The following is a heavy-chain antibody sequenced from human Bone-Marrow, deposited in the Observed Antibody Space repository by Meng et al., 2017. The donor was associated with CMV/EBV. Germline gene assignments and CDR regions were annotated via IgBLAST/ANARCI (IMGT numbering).Heavy chain of an antibody. CDR2: IKQDGSEK. CDR3: ASLATVVPYKYYYYGMDV. V-gene: IGHV3-7*01. D-gene: IGHD2-2*01. J-gene: IGHJ6*02. Sequence: GESLKISCAASGFTFSSYGMHWVRQAPGKGLEWVANIKQDGSEKYYVDSVKGRFTISRDNAKNSLYLQMDSLRGEDTAVYYCASLATVVPYKYYYYGMDVWGQGTTVTVSS. CDR1: GFTFSSYG.